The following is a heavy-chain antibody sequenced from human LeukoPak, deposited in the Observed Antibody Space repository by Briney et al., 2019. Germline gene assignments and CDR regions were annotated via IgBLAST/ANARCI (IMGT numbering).Heavy chain of an antibody. CDR3: AHRLREDSGWIFDY. D-gene: IGHD6-19*01. J-gene: IGHJ4*02. V-gene: IGHV2-5*08. CDR2: IYWDDDK. Sequence: SWIRQAPGKGLEWVALIYWDDDKRYSSYLKNRLTITKDTSKNQVVLTMTNMDPVDTATYYCAHRLREDSGWIFDYWGQGTLVTVSS.